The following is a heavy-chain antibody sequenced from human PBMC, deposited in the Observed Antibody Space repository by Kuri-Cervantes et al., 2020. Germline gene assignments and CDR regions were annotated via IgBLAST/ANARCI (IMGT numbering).Heavy chain of an antibody. V-gene: IGHV3-30*18. D-gene: IGHD1-26*01. J-gene: IGHJ6*02. CDR1: GFTFSSYG. CDR3: AKDIGQIYYYYYGMDV. Sequence: GGSLRLSCAASGFTFSSYGMHWVRQAPGKGLEWVAVISYDGGNKYYADSVKGRFTISRDNSKNTLYLQMNSLRAEDTAVYYCAKDIGQIYYYYYGMDVWGQGTTVTVSS. CDR2: ISYDGGNK.